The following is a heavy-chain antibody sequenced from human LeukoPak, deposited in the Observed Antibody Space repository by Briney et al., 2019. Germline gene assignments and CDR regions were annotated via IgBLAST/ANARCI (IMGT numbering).Heavy chain of an antibody. V-gene: IGHV1-69*05. Sequence: ASVKVSCKASGGTFSSYAISWVRQAPGQGLEWMGRIIPIFGTANYAQKFQGRVTITTDESTSTAYMELSSLRSEDTAVYYCARDARYSSRSFDYWGQGTLVTVSS. J-gene: IGHJ4*02. D-gene: IGHD6-13*01. CDR1: GGTFSSYA. CDR3: ARDARYSSRSFDY. CDR2: IIPIFGTA.